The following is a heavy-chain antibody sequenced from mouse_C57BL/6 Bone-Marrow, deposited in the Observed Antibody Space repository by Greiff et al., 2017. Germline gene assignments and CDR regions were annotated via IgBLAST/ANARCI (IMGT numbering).Heavy chain of an antibody. CDR2: IDPSDSYT. J-gene: IGHJ3*01. CDR1: GYTFTSYW. D-gene: IGHD1-1*01. Sequence: VQLQQPGAELVMPGASVKLSCKASGYTFTSYWMHWVKQRPGQGLEWIGEIDPSDSYTNYNQKFKGKSTLTVDKSSSTAYMQLSSLTSEDAAVYYCARDYGSSLFAYGGQGTLVTVSA. V-gene: IGHV1-69*01. CDR3: ARDYGSSLFAY.